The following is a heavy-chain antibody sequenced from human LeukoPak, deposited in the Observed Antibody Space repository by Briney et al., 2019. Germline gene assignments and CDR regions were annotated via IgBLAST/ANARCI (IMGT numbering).Heavy chain of an antibody. V-gene: IGHV1-46*01. CDR2: INPSGGST. Sequence: GASVKVSCEASGYTFTSYYMHWVRQAPGQGLEWMGIINPSGGSTSYAQKFQGRVTMTRDKSTSTVYMELSSLRSEDTAVYYCARALSGSTGFDYWGQGTLVTVSS. CDR1: GYTFTSYY. CDR3: ARALSGSTGFDY. D-gene: IGHD1-26*01. J-gene: IGHJ4*02.